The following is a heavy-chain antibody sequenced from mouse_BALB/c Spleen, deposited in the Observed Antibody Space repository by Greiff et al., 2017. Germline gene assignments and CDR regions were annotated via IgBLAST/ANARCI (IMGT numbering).Heavy chain of an antibody. CDR1: GFNIKDTY. Sequence: VQLQQSGAELVKPGASVKLSCTASGFNIKDTYMHWVKQRPEQGLEWIGRIDPANGNTKYDPKFQGKATITADTSSNTAYLQLSSLTSEDTAVYYCAREGIYYDYDGGYAMDYWGQGTSVTVSS. V-gene: IGHV14-3*02. CDR2: IDPANGNT. CDR3: AREGIYYDYDGGYAMDY. D-gene: IGHD2-4*01. J-gene: IGHJ4*01.